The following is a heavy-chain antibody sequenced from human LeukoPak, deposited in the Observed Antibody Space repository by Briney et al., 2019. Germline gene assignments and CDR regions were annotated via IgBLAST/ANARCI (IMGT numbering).Heavy chain of an antibody. J-gene: IGHJ2*01. D-gene: IGHD3-9*01. V-gene: IGHV1-8*01. CDR1: GYTFINYG. CDR3: ARAPLTGYYTLDWYFDL. CDR2: MNPNSGNT. Sequence: ASVKVSCKASGYTFINYGISWVRQTTGQGLERMGWMNPNSGNTGYAQKFQGRVTMTRNTSIRTAYMELSSLRSEDTAVYYCARAPLTGYYTLDWYFDLWGRGTLVTVSS.